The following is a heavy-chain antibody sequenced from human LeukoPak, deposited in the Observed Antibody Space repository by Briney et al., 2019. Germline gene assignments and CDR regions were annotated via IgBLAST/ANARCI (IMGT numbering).Heavy chain of an antibody. CDR3: ARDAAGYSSSWYGNWFDP. CDR2: IYTSGST. V-gene: IGHV4-4*07. D-gene: IGHD6-13*01. J-gene: IGHJ5*02. Sequence: SETLSLTCTVSGGSISSYYWSWIRQPAGKGLEWIGRIYTSGSTNYNPSLKSRVTISVDTSKNQFSLKLSSVTAADTAVYYCARDAAGYSSSWYGNWFDPWGQGTLVTVSS. CDR1: GGSISSYY.